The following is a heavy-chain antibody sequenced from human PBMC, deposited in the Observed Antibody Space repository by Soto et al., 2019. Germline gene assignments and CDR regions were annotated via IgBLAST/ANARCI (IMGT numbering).Heavy chain of an antibody. Sequence: ASVKVSCKVSGYTLTELSMHWVRQAPGKGLEWMGGFDPEDGETIYAQKFQGRVTMTEDQSTDTAYMETSSLRSEDTAVYYCATLNYDILTGYYSSPKYFDYWGQGTLVTVSS. D-gene: IGHD3-9*01. CDR1: GYTLTELS. CDR2: FDPEDGET. J-gene: IGHJ4*02. V-gene: IGHV1-24*01. CDR3: ATLNYDILTGYYSSPKYFDY.